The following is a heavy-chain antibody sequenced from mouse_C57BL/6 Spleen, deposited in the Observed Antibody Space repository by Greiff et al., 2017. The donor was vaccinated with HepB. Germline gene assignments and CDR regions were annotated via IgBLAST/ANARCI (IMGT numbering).Heavy chain of an antibody. CDR3: ARSFYDYDGRYFDY. CDR2: INPGSGGT. Sequence: QVQLQQSGAELVRPGTSVKVSCKASGYAFTNYLIEWVKQRPGQGLEWIGVINPGSGGTKYNEKFKGKATLTADKSSSTAYMQLSSLTSEDSAVYFCARSFYDYDGRYFDYWGQGTTLTVSS. J-gene: IGHJ2*01. CDR1: GYAFTNYL. V-gene: IGHV1-54*01. D-gene: IGHD2-4*01.